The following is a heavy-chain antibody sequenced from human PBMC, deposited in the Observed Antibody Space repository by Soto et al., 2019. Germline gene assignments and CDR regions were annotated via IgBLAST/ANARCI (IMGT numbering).Heavy chain of an antibody. CDR2: ISGSGDST. Sequence: EVQLLESGGGLVQPGGSLRLSCAASGFTFSSYGINWVRQAPGKGLEWVSGISGSGDSTHYADSVKGRFTISRDNSKNTLYLQMNSMRAEDTAVYYCAKQAPYSNSWYEIDHWGQVTLVTVSS. V-gene: IGHV3-23*01. CDR3: AKQAPYSNSWYEIDH. D-gene: IGHD6-13*01. J-gene: IGHJ4*02. CDR1: GFTFSSYG.